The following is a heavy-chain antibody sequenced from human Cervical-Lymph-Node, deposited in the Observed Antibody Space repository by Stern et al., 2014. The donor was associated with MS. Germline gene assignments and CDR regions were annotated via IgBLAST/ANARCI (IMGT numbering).Heavy chain of an antibody. CDR1: GGTFSTYV. CDR3: ARGGRSSSPLDV. Sequence: QVQLVQSGAEVRQPGSSVKISCKASGGTFSTYVINWVRQAPGQGLEYVGGIIPIFGSSNYAQSLQGRVTIRADESTSTFYMELSSLKSEDTAVYFCARGGRSSSPLDVWGQGTMVTVSS. CDR2: IIPIFGSS. V-gene: IGHV1-69*01. D-gene: IGHD2-2*01. J-gene: IGHJ6*02.